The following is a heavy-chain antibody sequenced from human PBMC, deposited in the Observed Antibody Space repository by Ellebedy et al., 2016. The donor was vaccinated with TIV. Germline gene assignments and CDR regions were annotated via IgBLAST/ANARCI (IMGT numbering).Heavy chain of an antibody. Sequence: SQTLSLTXXISGDSVSSNIAAWNWIRQSPSRGLEWLGRTYYRSKWYNENALYARSRITINPDTSKNQFSLQLNSVTPEDTAVYYCAREGNRTFGYWGQGTLVTVSS. V-gene: IGHV6-1*01. CDR3: AREGNRTFGY. CDR2: TYYRSKWYN. D-gene: IGHD4-23*01. J-gene: IGHJ4*02. CDR1: GDSVSSNIAA.